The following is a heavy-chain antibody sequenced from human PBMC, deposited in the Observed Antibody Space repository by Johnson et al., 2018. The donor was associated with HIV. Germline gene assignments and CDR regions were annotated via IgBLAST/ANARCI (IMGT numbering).Heavy chain of an antibody. CDR2: IKRKTDGGTS. D-gene: IGHD6-13*01. CDR1: GFTFTNAW. CDR3: TTDPIVAAGHDAFDI. J-gene: IGHJ3*02. V-gene: IGHV3-15*01. Sequence: VLLVESGGGVVQPGRSLRLSCAASGFTFTNAWMNWVRQAPGKGLECVGRIKRKTDGGTSDYAAPVKGRFTISRDDSKNTLYLQMHSLKTEDTAVYYCTTDPIVAAGHDAFDIWGQGTMVTVSS.